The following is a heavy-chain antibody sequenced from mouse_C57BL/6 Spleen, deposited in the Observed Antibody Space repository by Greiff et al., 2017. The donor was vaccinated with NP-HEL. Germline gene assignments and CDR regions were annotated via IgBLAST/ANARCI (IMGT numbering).Heavy chain of an antibody. CDR2: IDPSDSYT. CDR3: ASHCYGSSYYAMDY. J-gene: IGHJ4*01. CDR1: GYTFTSYW. V-gene: IGHV1-50*01. D-gene: IGHD1-1*01. Sequence: QVQLQQPGAELVKPGASVKLSCKASGYTFTSYWMQWVKQRPGQGLEWIGEIDPSDSYTNYNQKFKGKATLTVDTSSSTAYMQLSSLTSEDSAVYYCASHCYGSSYYAMDYWGQGTSVTVSS.